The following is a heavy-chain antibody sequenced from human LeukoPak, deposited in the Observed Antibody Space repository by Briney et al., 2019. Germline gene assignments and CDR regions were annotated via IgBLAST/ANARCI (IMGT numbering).Heavy chain of an antibody. CDR1: GFIFRNYA. J-gene: IGHJ4*02. V-gene: IGHV3-23*01. D-gene: IGHD3-9*01. CDR2: ITGSGDTT. CDR3: AKWGDYDILTGYYVSDF. Sequence: GASLRLSCAASGFIFRNYAMSWVRQAPGKGLEWVSAITGSGDTTYYADSVKGRYTISRDNSKNTLYVEMNTLRAEDTAVYYCAKWGDYDILTGYYVSDFWGQGTLVTVSS.